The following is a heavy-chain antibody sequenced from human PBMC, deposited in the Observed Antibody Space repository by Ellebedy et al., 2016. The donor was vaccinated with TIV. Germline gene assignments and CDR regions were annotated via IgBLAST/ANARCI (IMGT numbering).Heavy chain of an antibody. Sequence: MPSETLSLTCTVSGGSISSYYWNWIRQPPGKGLEWIGYIYSSGSTNYNPSLQSRVTIPVDTYKNQFSLKLSSVTAADTAVYYCARDHTYPDSTGTRYYYYGMDVWGQGTTVTVSS. CDR2: IYSSGST. CDR1: GGSISSYY. CDR3: ARDHTYPDSTGTRYYYYGMDV. D-gene: IGHD1-1*01. V-gene: IGHV4-59*01. J-gene: IGHJ6*02.